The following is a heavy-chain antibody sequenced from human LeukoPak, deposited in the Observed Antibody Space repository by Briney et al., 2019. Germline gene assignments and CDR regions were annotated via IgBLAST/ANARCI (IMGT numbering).Heavy chain of an antibody. Sequence: GRSLRLSCAASGFTFSSYGMHWVRQAPGKGLEWVAVISYDGSNKYYADSVKGRFTISRDNSKNTLYLQMNSLRAEDTAVYYCAKDPPSDDYVWGSYRFPDYWGQGTLVTVSS. CDR3: AKDPPSDDYVWGSYRFPDY. D-gene: IGHD3-16*02. J-gene: IGHJ4*02. V-gene: IGHV3-30*18. CDR1: GFTFSSYG. CDR2: ISYDGSNK.